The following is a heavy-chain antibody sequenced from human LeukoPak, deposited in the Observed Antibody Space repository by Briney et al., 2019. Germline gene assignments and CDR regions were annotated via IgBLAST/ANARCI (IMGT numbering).Heavy chain of an antibody. CDR1: GFTFDDYS. CDR3: AKDGKNYFDY. Sequence: GGSLRLSCAASGFTFDDYSMHWVRQAPGKGLEWVSLISWNGGRTYYADSVKGRFTISRDNSKNSLYLQMNSLRAEDTALYYCAKDGKNYFDYWGQGSLVTVTS. V-gene: IGHV3-43D*03. CDR2: ISWNGGRT. J-gene: IGHJ4*02.